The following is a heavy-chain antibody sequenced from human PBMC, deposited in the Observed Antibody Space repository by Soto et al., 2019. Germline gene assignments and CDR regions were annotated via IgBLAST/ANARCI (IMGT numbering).Heavy chain of an antibody. CDR1: GGSFSGYY. D-gene: IGHD1-1*01. J-gene: IGHJ5*02. CDR3: ARATGGGKLNWFDP. V-gene: IGHV4-34*01. CDR2: INHSGST. Sequence: QVQLQQWGAGLLKPSETLSLTCAVYGGSFSGYYWSWIRQPPGKGLEWIGEINHSGSTNYNPSLKSRVTISVDTSKNQFSLKLSSVTAADTAVYYCARATGGGKLNWFDPWGQGTLVTVSS.